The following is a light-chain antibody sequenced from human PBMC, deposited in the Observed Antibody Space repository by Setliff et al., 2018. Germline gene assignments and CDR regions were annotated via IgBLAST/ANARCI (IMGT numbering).Light chain of an antibody. V-gene: IGLV2-14*03. CDR3: LSYTSETTHAL. J-gene: IGLJ2*01. Sequence: ALTQPAAVSGSPGQSVAISCSGSSSDVGGYDFVSWYQQHPGKAPKLLIYEVIKWPSGVSDRFSGSKSGNTASLTISGLQAEDEADYYCLSYTSETTHALFGGGTKVTVL. CDR2: EVI. CDR1: SSDVGGYDF.